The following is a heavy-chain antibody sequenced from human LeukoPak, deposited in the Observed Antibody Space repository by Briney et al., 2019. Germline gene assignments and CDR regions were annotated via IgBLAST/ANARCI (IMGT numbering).Heavy chain of an antibody. D-gene: IGHD2-15*01. CDR3: AKSGLSRFDY. CDR1: GFTFSSYA. Sequence: GESLRLSCVASGFTFSSYAMSWVRQAPGKGLEWVSGISGRDGSTYYADSVRGRFTISRDNSKNTLYLQMNSLRAEDTAIYYCAKSGLSRFDYWGQGTLVTVSS. CDR2: ISGRDGST. J-gene: IGHJ4*02. V-gene: IGHV3-23*01.